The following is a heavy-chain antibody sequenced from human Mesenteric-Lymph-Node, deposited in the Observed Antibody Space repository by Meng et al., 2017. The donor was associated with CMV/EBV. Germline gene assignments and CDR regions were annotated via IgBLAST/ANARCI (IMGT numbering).Heavy chain of an antibody. D-gene: IGHD2-2*01. CDR1: TFTNAW. CDR3: TTLASEYCSSTSCCRH. J-gene: IGHJ4*02. Sequence: TFTNAWMSWVRQAPGKGLEWVGRIKSKSDGGTTDYAAPVKGRFTISRDDSKNTLYLQINSLKTEDTALYYCTTLASEYCSSTSCCRHWGQGALVTVSS. CDR2: IKSKSDGGTT. V-gene: IGHV3-15*01.